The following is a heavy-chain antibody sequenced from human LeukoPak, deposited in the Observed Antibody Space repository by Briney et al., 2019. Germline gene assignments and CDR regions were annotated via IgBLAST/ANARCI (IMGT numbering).Heavy chain of an antibody. D-gene: IGHD2-21*02. CDR1: GFTFSSYA. V-gene: IGHV3-23*01. CDR2: ISGSGGST. J-gene: IGHJ4*02. CDR3: ATGDGLIVVVTATT. Sequence: GGSLRLSCAASGFTFSSYAMSWVRQAPGMGLEWVSAISGSGGSTYYADSVKGRFTISRDNSENTLYLQMSSLRAEDSAIYYCATGDGLIVVVTATTWGQGTLVTVSS.